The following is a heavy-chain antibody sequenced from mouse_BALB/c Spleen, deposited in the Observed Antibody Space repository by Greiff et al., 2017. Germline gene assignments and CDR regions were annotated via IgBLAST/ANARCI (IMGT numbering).Heavy chain of an antibody. Sequence: QVQLQQSGAELVRPGTSVKVSCKASGYAFTNYLIEWVKQRPGQGLEWIGVINPGSGGTNYNEKFKGKATLTADKSSSTAYMQLSSLTSDDSAVYFCARGDCDEDYAMDYWGQGTSVTVSS. J-gene: IGHJ4*01. V-gene: IGHV1-54*01. CDR2: INPGSGGT. CDR3: ARGDCDEDYAMDY. CDR1: GYAFTNYL.